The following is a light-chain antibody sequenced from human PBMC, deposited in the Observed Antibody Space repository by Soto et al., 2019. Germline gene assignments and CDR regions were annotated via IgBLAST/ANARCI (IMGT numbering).Light chain of an antibody. V-gene: IGKV3-20*01. Sequence: EIVLTQSPGTLSLSPGERATLSCRASQSVSSSYLAWYQQKPGQAPRLLIYDTSSRATGIPDRFSGSGSGTDFTLAISRLEPEDFAGYYCQQCGSSPSFGQGTKGELK. CDR1: QSVSSSY. CDR2: DTS. CDR3: QQCGSSPS. J-gene: IGKJ1*01.